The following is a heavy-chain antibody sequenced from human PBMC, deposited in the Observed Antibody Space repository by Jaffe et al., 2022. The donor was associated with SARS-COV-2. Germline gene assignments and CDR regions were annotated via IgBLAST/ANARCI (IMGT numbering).Heavy chain of an antibody. Sequence: QLQLQESGPGLVKPSETLSLTCTVSGGSISSSSYYWGWIRQPPGKGLEWIGSIYYSGSTYYNSSLKSRVTISVDTSKNQFSLKLSSVTAADTAVYYCARLFSWFGHSSTQYFDYWGQGTLVTVSS. D-gene: IGHD3-10*01. V-gene: IGHV4-39*01. CDR3: ARLFSWFGHSSTQYFDY. J-gene: IGHJ4*02. CDR2: IYYSGST. CDR1: GGSISSSSYY.